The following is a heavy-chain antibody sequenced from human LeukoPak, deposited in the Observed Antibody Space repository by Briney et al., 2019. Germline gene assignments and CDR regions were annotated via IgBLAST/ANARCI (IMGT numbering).Heavy chain of an antibody. CDR2: IWYDGTSK. V-gene: IGHV3-33*08. CDR3: ARSQSSSLIDY. J-gene: IGHJ4*02. D-gene: IGHD6-13*01. CDR1: GFTFSSYA. Sequence: GGSLRLSCAASGFTFSSYAMHWVRQAPGKGLEWVAVIWYDGTSKDYADSVKGRFTFSRDNSKNTLYLQMNSLTVEDTAVYYCARSQSSSLIDYWGQGTLVTVSS.